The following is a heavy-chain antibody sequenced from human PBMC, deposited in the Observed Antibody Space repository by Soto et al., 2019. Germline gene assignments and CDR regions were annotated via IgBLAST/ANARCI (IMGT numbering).Heavy chain of an antibody. J-gene: IGHJ4*02. D-gene: IGHD3-22*01. CDR2: ISAYNRDA. CDR1: GYTSTNYG. Sequence: QVQLVQSGAEVKKPGASVTVSCKASGYTSTNYGFSWIRQAPGQGPEWMGWISAYNRDAVYAQKFQGRVTLTADTFTTTGYMEVRSLTSDDTAVYYCATDPYPTKPGYDSVCCFDYWGQGALVTVSS. CDR3: ATDPYPTKPGYDSVCCFDY. V-gene: IGHV1-18*01.